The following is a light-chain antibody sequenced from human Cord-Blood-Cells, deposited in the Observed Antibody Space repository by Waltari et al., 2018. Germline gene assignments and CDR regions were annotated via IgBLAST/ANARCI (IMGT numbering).Light chain of an antibody. CDR2: DAS. Sequence: QSALTQPRPVSGSPGQAVTISSTGTSSVVGGYTYVSWYPQHPCNAPQLMIYDASKRPSGVPERFSGSKSGNTASLTISGLQAEDEADYYCCSYAGSFYVFGTGTKVTVL. CDR1: SSVVGGYTY. J-gene: IGLJ1*01. V-gene: IGLV2-11*01. CDR3: CSYAGSFYV.